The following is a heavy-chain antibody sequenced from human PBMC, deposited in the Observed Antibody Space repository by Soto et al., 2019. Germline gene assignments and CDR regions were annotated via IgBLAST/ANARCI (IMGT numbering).Heavy chain of an antibody. J-gene: IGHJ4*02. D-gene: IGHD3-10*01. V-gene: IGHV1-18*01. CDR1: GYTFTSYA. Sequence: QVQLVQSGAEVKKPGASVKVSCKASGYTFTSYAISWVRQAPGQGLEWMGWISAYNGNTKYAQKVQGRVTMTTDTSTSTAHMDLRSLRSDDTAVYYCARDVNSGTFDYWGQGTLVTVSS. CDR3: ARDVNSGTFDY. CDR2: ISAYNGNT.